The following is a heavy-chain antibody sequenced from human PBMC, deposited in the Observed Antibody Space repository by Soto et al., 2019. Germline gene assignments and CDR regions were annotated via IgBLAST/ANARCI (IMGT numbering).Heavy chain of an antibody. J-gene: IGHJ3*01. CDR1: GFTISGKKY. CDR3: ATWHEREHAYDV. Sequence: DVQLVESGGGLIQPGESPRLSCAALGFTISGKKYVAWVRQAPGKGLEWVSALYDLDGSFYAASVKGRFTTSSDSSKTTVYLQMNDLRPDDTAVYYCATWHEREHAYDVWGQGTTVTVSS. CDR2: LYDLDGS. D-gene: IGHD1-1*01. V-gene: IGHV3-53*01.